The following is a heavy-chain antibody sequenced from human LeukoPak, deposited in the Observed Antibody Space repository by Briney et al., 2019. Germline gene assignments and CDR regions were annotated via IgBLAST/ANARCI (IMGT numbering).Heavy chain of an antibody. CDR3: ARAPANTGIAAAGTLIY. D-gene: IGHD6-13*01. CDR1: GYTFTSYG. CDR2: ISAYNGNT. V-gene: IGHV1-18*01. J-gene: IGHJ4*02. Sequence: ASVKVSCKASGYTFTSYGISWVRQAPGQGLEWMGWISAYNGNTNYAQKLQGRVTMTTDTSTSTAHMELRSLRSDDTAVYYCARAPANTGIAAAGTLIYWGQGTLVTVSS.